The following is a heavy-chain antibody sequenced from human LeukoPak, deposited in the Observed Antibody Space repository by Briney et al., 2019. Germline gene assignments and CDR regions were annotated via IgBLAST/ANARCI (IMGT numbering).Heavy chain of an antibody. CDR3: ARKYYLDV. D-gene: IGHD3-10*01. CDR1: GGSISSGSYY. CDR2: IYTSGST. V-gene: IGHV4-61*02. J-gene: IGHJ6*02. Sequence: SQTLSLTCTVPGGSISSGSYYWSWIRQPAGKGLEWIGRIYTSGSTNYNPSLKSRVTISVDTSKNQFSLKLSSVTAADTAVYYCARKYYLDVWGQGTTVTVSS.